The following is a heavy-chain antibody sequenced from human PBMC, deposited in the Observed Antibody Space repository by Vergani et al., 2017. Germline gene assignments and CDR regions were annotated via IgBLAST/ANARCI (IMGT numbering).Heavy chain of an antibody. CDR3: ASSAYDCSSTSCYSTPDY. Sequence: EVQLVESGGGLVPPGRSLRLSCAASGFSFGDYAMTWVRQAPGKGLEWVSYISSSGSTIYYADSVKGRFTISRDNAKNSLYLQMNSLRAEDTAVYYCASSAYDCSSTSCYSTPDYWGQGTLVTVSS. J-gene: IGHJ4*02. D-gene: IGHD2-2*01. CDR2: ISSSGSTI. V-gene: IGHV3-48*03. CDR1: GFSFGDYA.